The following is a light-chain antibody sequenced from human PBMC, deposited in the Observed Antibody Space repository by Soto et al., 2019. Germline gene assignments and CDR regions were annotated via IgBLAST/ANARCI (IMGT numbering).Light chain of an antibody. CDR2: KGT. V-gene: IGLV2-23*01. CDR3: CSSAPESTYV. CDR1: SDDVGAYNS. Sequence: QSVLAQPASMSGSPGQSITISCTGTSDDVGAYNSVSWYQQLPHKAPQVILYKGTQRPSGVSSRFSGSTSGNAASLTISGLQADDEADYFCCSSAPESTYVFGTGTKVTVL. J-gene: IGLJ1*01.